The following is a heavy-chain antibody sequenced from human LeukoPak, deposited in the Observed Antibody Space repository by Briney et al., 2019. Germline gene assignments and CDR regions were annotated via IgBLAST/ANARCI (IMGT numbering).Heavy chain of an antibody. J-gene: IGHJ5*02. CDR1: GYTLTELS. V-gene: IGHV1-24*01. Sequence: ASVKVSCKVSGYTLTELSMHWVRQAPGKGLVWMGGFDPEDGETIYAQKFQGRVTMTEDTSTDTAYMELSSLRSEDTAVYYCATVSGSYYWFDPWGQGTLVTVSS. CDR2: FDPEDGET. CDR3: ATVSGSYYWFDP. D-gene: IGHD1-26*01.